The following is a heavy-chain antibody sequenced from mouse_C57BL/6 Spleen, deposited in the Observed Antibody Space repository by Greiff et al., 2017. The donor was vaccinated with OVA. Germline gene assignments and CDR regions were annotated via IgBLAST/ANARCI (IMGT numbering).Heavy chain of an antibody. CDR3: IREEGYSNCAMDY. D-gene: IGHD2-5*01. CDR2: IYPGNSDT. Sequence: EVQLQQPGAELVKPGASVKMSCTASGYTFTSYWMHWVKQRPGQGLEWIGAIYPGNSDTSYNQKFKGKSKLTADTSASTAYMELSSLTTEDSAVYYCIREEGYSNCAMDYWGQGTSVTVSS. CDR1: GYTFTSYW. V-gene: IGHV1-5*01. J-gene: IGHJ4*01.